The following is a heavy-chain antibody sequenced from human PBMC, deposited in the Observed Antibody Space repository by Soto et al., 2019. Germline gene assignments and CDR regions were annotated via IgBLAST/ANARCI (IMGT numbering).Heavy chain of an antibody. V-gene: IGHV4-59*02. Sequence: QVQLQESGPGLVKPSETLSLSCTVSGDSVSSYYWSWIRQLPGRGLEWIGYIYISGNTNYNPSLKSRVTISRDTSTNQFSLNLKSVTAADTAVYYCARGVLRYYRYGMDVWGQGTTVTVSS. J-gene: IGHJ6*02. CDR3: ARGVLRYYRYGMDV. CDR1: GDSVSSYY. CDR2: IYISGNT.